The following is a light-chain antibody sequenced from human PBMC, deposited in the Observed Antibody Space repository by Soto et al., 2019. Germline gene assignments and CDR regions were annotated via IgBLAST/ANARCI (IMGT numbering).Light chain of an antibody. CDR1: LSVSSE. J-gene: IGKJ4*01. V-gene: IGKV3-15*01. CDR3: QQYNNRPLT. Sequence: EIVMTQSPATLSVSPGKRATLSFRASLSVSSELAWYRQQTGQAPRLLIYRAFTRATGIPARFSGSGFGTDVTLTISSLQSEDFAVYYCQQYNNRPLTFGGGTRWRS. CDR2: RAF.